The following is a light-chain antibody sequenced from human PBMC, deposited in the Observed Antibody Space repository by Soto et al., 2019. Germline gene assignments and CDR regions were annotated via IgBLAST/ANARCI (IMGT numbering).Light chain of an antibody. Sequence: EIVMTQSPATLSVSPGERATISCRASQSVSSNLAWYQQKPGQAPRLLIYGASTRATGIPARFSGSGSGTEVTLTISSLQPEDFAVYYCQQYNNWMYTFGQGTKLEIK. CDR1: QSVSSN. CDR3: QQYNNWMYT. CDR2: GAS. J-gene: IGKJ2*01. V-gene: IGKV3-15*01.